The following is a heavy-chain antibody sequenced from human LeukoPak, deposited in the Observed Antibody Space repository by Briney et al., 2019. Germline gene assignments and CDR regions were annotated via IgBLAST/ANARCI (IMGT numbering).Heavy chain of an antibody. CDR3: ARETTVTTNEENCFDL. V-gene: IGHV4-39*07. Sequence: SETLSLTCTVSGGSISSSSYYWSWIRQPPGKGLEWIGSIYYSGSTYYNPSLKSRVTISVDTSKNQFSLKLSSVTAADTPVYYCARETTVTTNEENCFDLWGQGTLVTVSS. CDR2: IYYSGST. D-gene: IGHD4-17*01. CDR1: GGSISSSSYY. J-gene: IGHJ5*02.